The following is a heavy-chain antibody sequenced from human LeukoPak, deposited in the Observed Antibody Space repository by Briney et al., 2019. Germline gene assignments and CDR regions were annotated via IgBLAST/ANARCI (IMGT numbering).Heavy chain of an antibody. D-gene: IGHD3-10*01. CDR3: ARDAISGGGHDY. V-gene: IGHV3-7*01. J-gene: IGHJ4*02. CDR1: GFTFSSSW. Sequence: AGSLRLSRADSGFTFSSSWMSWVRQAPGKGLEWVANINQDGSEKYFVDSVKGRFTISRDNAKNSLYLQMNSLRAEDTAVYYCARDAISGGGHDYWGQGTLVTVSS. CDR2: INQDGSEK.